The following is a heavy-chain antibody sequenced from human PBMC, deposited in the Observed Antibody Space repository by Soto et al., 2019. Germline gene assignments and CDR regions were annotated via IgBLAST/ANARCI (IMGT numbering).Heavy chain of an antibody. CDR3: ERDHIVLGRRWSFKDAFDI. CDR1: GFTFSSYW. Sequence: GGSLRLSCAASGFTFSSYWMSWVRQAPGKGLEWVANIKQDGSEKYYVDSVKGRFTISRDNAKNSLYLQMNSLRAEDTAVYYCERDHIVLGRRWSFKDAFDIWGQGTMVTVSS. CDR2: IKQDGSEK. D-gene: IGHD2-21*01. J-gene: IGHJ3*02. V-gene: IGHV3-7*01.